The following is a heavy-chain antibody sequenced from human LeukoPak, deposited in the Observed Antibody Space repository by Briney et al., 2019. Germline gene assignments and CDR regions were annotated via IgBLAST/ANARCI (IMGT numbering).Heavy chain of an antibody. J-gene: IGHJ4*02. CDR3: ARVGSGYSGYYPSDY. D-gene: IGHD5-12*01. V-gene: IGHV4-39*07. CDR2: VYYSGST. Sequence: SETLSLTCTVSGGSISSTTFYWGWIRQPPGKGLEWIGSVYYSGSTYCNPSLESRVTISVDTSKNQFSLKLSSVTAADTAVYYCARVGSGYSGYYPSDYWGQGTLVTVSS. CDR1: GGSISSTTFY.